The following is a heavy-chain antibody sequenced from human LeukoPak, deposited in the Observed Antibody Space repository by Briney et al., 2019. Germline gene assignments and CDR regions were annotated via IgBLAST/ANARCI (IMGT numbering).Heavy chain of an antibody. V-gene: IGHV3-48*03. CDR3: ARDVRPAAAIPTYDY. Sequence: GGSLRLSCAASGFTFSSYEMNWARQAPGKGLEWVSYINSDGKTIFYADSVKGRFTISRDNAKNSLYLQMNRLRDEDTAVYYCARDVRPAAAIPTYDYWGQGTLVTVSS. D-gene: IGHD2-2*02. CDR1: GFTFSSYE. J-gene: IGHJ4*02. CDR2: INSDGKTI.